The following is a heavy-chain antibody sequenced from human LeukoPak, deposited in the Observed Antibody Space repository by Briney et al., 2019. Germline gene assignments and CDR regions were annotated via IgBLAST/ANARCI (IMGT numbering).Heavy chain of an antibody. CDR1: GFTFDDHG. CDR2: INWNGGST. V-gene: IGHV3-20*04. D-gene: IGHD5-24*01. J-gene: IGHJ1*01. CDR3: ARTDGAL. Sequence: TGGSLRLSCVGSGFTFDDHGMRWVRHGSEKGLEWVAGINWNGGSTGYADSVKGRFTISRDNAQNSLYLEMTSLRVDDTALYYCARTDGALWGQGTLVTVSS.